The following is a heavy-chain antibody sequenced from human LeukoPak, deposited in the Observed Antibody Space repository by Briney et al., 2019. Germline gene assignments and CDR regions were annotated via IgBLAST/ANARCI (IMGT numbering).Heavy chain of an antibody. CDR1: GFTFSSYA. Sequence: GGSLRLSCAASGFTFSSYAMSWVRQAPGKGLEWVSAISGSGGSTYYADSVKGRFTISRDNSKNTLYLQMNSLGVEDTAIYYCARRPYETYYYYYYMDVWGKGTTVTVSS. CDR2: ISGSGGST. D-gene: IGHD5-12*01. J-gene: IGHJ6*03. V-gene: IGHV3-23*01. CDR3: ARRPYETYYYYYYMDV.